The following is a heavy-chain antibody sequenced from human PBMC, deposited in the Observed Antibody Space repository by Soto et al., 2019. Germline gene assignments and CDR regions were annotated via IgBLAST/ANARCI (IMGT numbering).Heavy chain of an antibody. CDR1: GGSFSGYY. V-gene: IGHV4-34*01. Sequence: SETLSLTCAVYGGSFSGYYWSWIRQPPGKGLEWIGEINHSGSTNYNPSLKSRVTISVDTSKNQFSLKLSSVTAADTAVYYCAREEFDTVAGIFSGDHWGQGTLVTVSS. CDR3: AREEFDTVAGIFSGDH. CDR2: INHSGST. J-gene: IGHJ4*02. D-gene: IGHD6-19*01.